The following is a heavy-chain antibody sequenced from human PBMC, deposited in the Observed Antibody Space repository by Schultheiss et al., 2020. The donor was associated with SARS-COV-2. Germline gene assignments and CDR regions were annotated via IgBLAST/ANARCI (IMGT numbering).Heavy chain of an antibody. Sequence: SETLSLTCTVSGGSISSGGYYWSWIRQPPGKGLEWIGYIYYSGSTYYNPSLKSRVTISVDTSKNQFSLKLSSVTAADTAVYYCARDHPLKGMDVWGQGTTVTVSS. CDR1: GGSISSGGYY. J-gene: IGHJ6*02. V-gene: IGHV4-30-4*08. CDR3: ARDHPLKGMDV. CDR2: IYYSGST.